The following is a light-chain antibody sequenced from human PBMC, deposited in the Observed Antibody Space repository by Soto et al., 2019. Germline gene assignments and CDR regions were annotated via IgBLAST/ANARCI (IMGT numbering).Light chain of an antibody. Sequence: VVMTQSPLSLPVTLGQPASISCRSSRSLVYSDGNAYLNWCQQRTGQSPRRLIYKACNRDSGVPDRFSGSWAGKDFTLQISRVEAEDVGVYYCMQATHWPPTFGRGTRVEIK. CDR3: MQATHWPPT. V-gene: IGKV2-30*01. CDR1: RSLVYSDGNAY. J-gene: IGKJ1*01. CDR2: KAC.